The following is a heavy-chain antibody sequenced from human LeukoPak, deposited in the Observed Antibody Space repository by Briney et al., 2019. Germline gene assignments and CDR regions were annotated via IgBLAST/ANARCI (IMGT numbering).Heavy chain of an antibody. V-gene: IGHV4-34*01. D-gene: IGHD6-6*01. CDR1: GGSFSGYY. Sequence: SETLSLTCAVYGGSFSGYYWSWIRQPPGKGLEWIGEINHSGSTNYNPSLKSRVTISVDTSKNQFSLKLSSVTAADTAVYYCAREVGVYSSSSHYYYMDVWGKGTTVTVSS. CDR2: INHSGST. J-gene: IGHJ6*03. CDR3: AREVGVYSSSSHYYYMDV.